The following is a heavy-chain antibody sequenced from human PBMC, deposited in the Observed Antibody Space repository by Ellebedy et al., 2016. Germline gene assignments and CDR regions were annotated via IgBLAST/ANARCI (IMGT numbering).Heavy chain of an antibody. J-gene: IGHJ4*02. CDR1: GFSFSTLW. D-gene: IGHD1/OR15-1a*01. CDR2: IKEDGSEK. V-gene: IGHV3-7*04. Sequence: GESLKISCAASGFSFSTLWMSWVCQAPGKGLEWVANIKEDGSEKNYMDSVKGRFTISRDNAKSSLYLQMNSVRAEDTAVYYCARENWTNDYWGQGTLVTVSS. CDR3: ARENWTNDY.